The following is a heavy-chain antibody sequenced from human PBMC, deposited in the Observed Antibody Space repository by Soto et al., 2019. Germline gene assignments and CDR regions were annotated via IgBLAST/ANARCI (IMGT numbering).Heavy chain of an antibody. J-gene: IGHJ3*02. V-gene: IGHV1-69*01. CDR1: GGTFSNFA. CDR2: IIPLFNVA. CDR3: AALGRDVLGYEYKDTEGLDI. Sequence: QVQLVQSWPEVKKPGSSVKVSCEASGGTFSNFAVNWVRQAPGPGLEWVGGIIPLFNVAKYAQKFEGRVTIVADDSTSTAYMDLSSLRSDDTAVYYGAALGRDVLGYEYKDTEGLDIWGQGTMVTVPS. D-gene: IGHD3-16*01.